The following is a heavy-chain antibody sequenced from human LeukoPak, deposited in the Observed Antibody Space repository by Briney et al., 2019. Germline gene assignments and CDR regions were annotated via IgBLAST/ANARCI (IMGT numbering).Heavy chain of an antibody. J-gene: IGHJ4*02. CDR3: ASRRFLEWLLDPHFDY. Sequence: PSETLSLTCAVYGGSFSGYYWSWIRQPPGKGLEWIGEINHSGSTNYNPSLKSRVTISVDTSKNQFSLKLSSVTAADTAVYYCASRRFLEWLLDPHFDYWGQGTLVTVSS. V-gene: IGHV4-34*01. D-gene: IGHD3-3*01. CDR2: INHSGST. CDR1: GGSFSGYY.